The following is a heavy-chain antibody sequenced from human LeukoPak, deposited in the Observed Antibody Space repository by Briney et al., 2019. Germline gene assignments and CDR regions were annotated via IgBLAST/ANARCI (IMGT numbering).Heavy chain of an antibody. D-gene: IGHD3-10*01. V-gene: IGHV4-31*11. CDR1: GGSFSGYY. J-gene: IGHJ4*02. CDR3: ARAPYGSGSYVDY. CDR2: IYYSGST. Sequence: SETLSLTCAVYGGSFSGYYWSWIRQHPGKGLEWIGYIYYSGSTYYNPSLKSRVTISVDTSKNQFSLKLSSVTAADTAVYYCARAPYGSGSYVDYWGQGTLVTVSS.